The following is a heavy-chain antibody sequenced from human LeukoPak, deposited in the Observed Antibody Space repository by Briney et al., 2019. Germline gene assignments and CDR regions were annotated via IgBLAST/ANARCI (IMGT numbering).Heavy chain of an antibody. J-gene: IGHJ4*02. D-gene: IGHD2-21*01. CDR2: ISDSGNT. V-gene: IGHV3-23*01. CDR1: GFTLSSYA. CDR3: AKAPVTTCRGAYCYPFDY. Sequence: GGSLRLSCTASGFTLSSYAMSWVRQAPGKGLEWVSAISDSGNTYHADSVKGRFTISRDSSKNTLFLQMNRLRPEDAAVYYCAKAPVTTCRGAYCYPFDYWGQGTLVTVSS.